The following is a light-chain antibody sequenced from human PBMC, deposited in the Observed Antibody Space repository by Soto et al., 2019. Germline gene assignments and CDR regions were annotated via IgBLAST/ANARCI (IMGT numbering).Light chain of an antibody. CDR1: SSDVGAYT. CDR3: AAWDDSLNGPV. V-gene: IGLV1-44*01. J-gene: IGLJ3*02. Sequence: QSALTQPASVSGSPGQSITISCTGTSSDVGAYTLVSWYQQYPGKAPKLLIYSDNQRPSGVPDRFSGSKSGTSASLAISGLQSEDETDYYCAAWDDSLNGPVFGGGTKLTVL. CDR2: SDN.